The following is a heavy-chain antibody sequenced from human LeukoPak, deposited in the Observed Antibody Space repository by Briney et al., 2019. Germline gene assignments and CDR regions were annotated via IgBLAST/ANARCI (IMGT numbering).Heavy chain of an antibody. J-gene: IGHJ4*02. V-gene: IGHV1-2*02. CDR1: GYTSTGYY. Sequence: ASVKVSCKASGYTSTGYYMHWVRQAPGQGLEWMGWINPNSGGTNYAQKFQGRVTMARDTSISTAYMELSRLRSDDTAVYYCARDLLAVAGKGNDYWGQGTLVTVSS. CDR3: ARDLLAVAGKGNDY. CDR2: INPNSGGT. D-gene: IGHD6-19*01.